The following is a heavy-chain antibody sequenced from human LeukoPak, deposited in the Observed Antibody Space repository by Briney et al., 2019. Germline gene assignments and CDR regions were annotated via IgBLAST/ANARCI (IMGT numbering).Heavy chain of an antibody. CDR3: AKGGSSSWYPNFDY. J-gene: IGHJ4*02. CDR1: GFTFGSYG. V-gene: IGHV3-30*02. D-gene: IGHD6-13*01. CDR2: IRYDGSNK. Sequence: GGSLRLSCAASGFTFGSYGMHWVRQAPGKGLEWVAFIRYDGSNKYYADSVKGRFTISRDNSKNTLYLQMNSLRAEDTAVYYCAKGGSSSWYPNFDYWGQGTQVTVSS.